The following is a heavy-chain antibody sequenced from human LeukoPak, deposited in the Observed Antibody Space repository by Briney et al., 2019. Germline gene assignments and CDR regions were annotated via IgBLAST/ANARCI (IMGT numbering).Heavy chain of an antibody. V-gene: IGHV6-1*01. CDR1: GDTLSSNSDA. D-gene: IGHD1-26*01. CDR2: TYYRSKWYN. Sequence: QTLSLTCAISGDTLSSNSDAWNWISQSPSRGIEWLGRTYYRSKWYNDYAVAVKSRITINPDTSKNQFSLQLNSVTPEDTAVYYCARDPYSGNYGNYYYYYMDVWGKGTTVTISS. J-gene: IGHJ6*03. CDR3: ARDPYSGNYGNYYYYYMDV.